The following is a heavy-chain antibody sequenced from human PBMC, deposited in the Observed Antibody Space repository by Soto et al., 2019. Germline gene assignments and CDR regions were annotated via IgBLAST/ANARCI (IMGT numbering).Heavy chain of an antibody. CDR1: GGSISSYY. CDR3: ARYRREAVAGYTLDN. J-gene: IGHJ4*02. Sequence: SETLSLTCTVSGGSISSYYWSWIRQPAGKGLEWIGRIYNSGSTNYNPSLKSRVTISEDTSKSQFSLKVNSMTAADTAVYYCARYRREAVAGYTLDNWGQGILVTVSS. D-gene: IGHD6-13*01. CDR2: IYNSGST. V-gene: IGHV4-4*07.